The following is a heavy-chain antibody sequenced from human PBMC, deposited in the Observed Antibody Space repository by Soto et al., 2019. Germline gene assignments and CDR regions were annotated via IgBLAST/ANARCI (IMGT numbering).Heavy chain of an antibody. J-gene: IGHJ6*02. CDR1: GFTFSSYE. CDR3: ARKVGVGGSGYDSPNYYYYYYGMDV. D-gene: IGHD5-12*01. V-gene: IGHV3-48*03. Sequence: EVQLVESGGGLVQPGGSLRLSCAASGFTFSSYEMNWVRQAPGKGLEWVSYISSSGSTIYYADSVKGRFTISRDNAKNSLYLQMNSLRAEDTAVYYCARKVGVGGSGYDSPNYYYYYYGMDVWGQGTTVTVSS. CDR2: ISSSGSTI.